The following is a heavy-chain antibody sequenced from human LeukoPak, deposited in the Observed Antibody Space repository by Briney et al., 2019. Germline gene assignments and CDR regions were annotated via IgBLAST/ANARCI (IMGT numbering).Heavy chain of an antibody. CDR1: GYTFTSYG. V-gene: IGHV1-18*01. CDR3: ARGRGFYYDSSGYNFDY. J-gene: IGHJ4*02. CDR2: ISAYNGNT. Sequence: RASVKVSCKASGYTFTSYGISWVRQAPGQGLEWMGWISAYNGNTNYAQKLQGRVTMTTDTSASTAYMELSSLRSEDTAVYYCARGRGFYYDSSGYNFDYWGQGTLVTVSS. D-gene: IGHD3-22*01.